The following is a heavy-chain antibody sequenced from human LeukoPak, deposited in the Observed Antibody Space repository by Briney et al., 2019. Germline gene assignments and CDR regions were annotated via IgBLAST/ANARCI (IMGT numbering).Heavy chain of an antibody. CDR1: GYNFPAYF. D-gene: IGHD2-2*01. V-gene: IGHV1-2*06. J-gene: IGHJ4*02. Sequence: ASVKVSFKAAGYNFPAYFIHWVRQAPGQGLEWMGRINPSGGDTNYAQKFQGRVTMAGDTSISTAYMELNSLISDDTAVYYCARVGFTTSWSNFDYWGQGTPVTVSS. CDR3: ARVGFTTSWSNFDY. CDR2: INPSGGDT.